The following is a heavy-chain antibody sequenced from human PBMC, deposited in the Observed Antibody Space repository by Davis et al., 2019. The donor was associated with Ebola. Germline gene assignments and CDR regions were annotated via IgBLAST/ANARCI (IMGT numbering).Heavy chain of an antibody. CDR1: GGSISSYY. CDR2: VHYSGST. J-gene: IGHJ3*01. V-gene: IGHV4-59*08. Sequence: MPSETLSLTCAVSGGSISSYYWSWIRQPPGKGLEWIGYVHYSGSTSNNPSLKSRVTISVDTSKNQFSLKLTSLTAADTAVYYCASRPITLVRDGAFDVWGQGTMVSVSS. CDR3: ASRPITLVRDGAFDV. D-gene: IGHD3-10*01.